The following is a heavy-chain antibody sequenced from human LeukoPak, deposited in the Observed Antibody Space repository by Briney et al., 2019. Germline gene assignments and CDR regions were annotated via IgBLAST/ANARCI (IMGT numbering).Heavy chain of an antibody. Sequence: AGGSLRLSCAASGFTFSSHWMSWVRQAPGKGLEWVANIKEDGSEKYYVDSVKDRFTISRDNAKNSLYVQMNSLRAEDTAVYYCARDVRAGNFDYWGQGTLVTVSS. CDR1: GFTFSSHW. D-gene: IGHD3-10*01. J-gene: IGHJ4*02. V-gene: IGHV3-7*01. CDR3: ARDVRAGNFDY. CDR2: IKEDGSEK.